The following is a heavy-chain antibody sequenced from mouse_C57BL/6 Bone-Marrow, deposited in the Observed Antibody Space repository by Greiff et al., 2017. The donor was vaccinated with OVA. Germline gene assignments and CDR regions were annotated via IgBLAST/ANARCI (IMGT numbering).Heavy chain of an antibody. V-gene: IGHV14-2*01. CDR2: IDPEDGAT. J-gene: IGHJ1*03. CDR1: GFNIKDYY. Sequence: VQLQQSGAELVKPGASVKLSCTASGFNIKDYYMHWVKQRTEQGLEWIGRIDPEDGATKYAPNVQGKATITADQSSNPAYLQLSSLTSEDTAGYYCAPVGYYGYWYFDVWGTGTTVTVSS. CDR3: APVGYYGYWYFDV. D-gene: IGHD2-3*01.